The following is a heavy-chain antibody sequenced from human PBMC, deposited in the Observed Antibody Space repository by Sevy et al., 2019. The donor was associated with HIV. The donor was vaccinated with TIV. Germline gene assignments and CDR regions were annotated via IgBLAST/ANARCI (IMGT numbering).Heavy chain of an antibody. J-gene: IGHJ5*02. V-gene: IGHV5-51*01. CDR2: IYPGDSDT. D-gene: IGHD6-13*01. CDR1: GYRFSSYW. CDR3: ARTYSSSWSRDFGFDP. Sequence: GESLKISCKGSGYRFSSYWIGWVRQMTGKGLECMGIIYPGDSDTRYSRSFQGQVTISADKSISTAYLQWSSLKASDTAMYYCARTYSSSWSRDFGFDPWGQGSLVTVSS.